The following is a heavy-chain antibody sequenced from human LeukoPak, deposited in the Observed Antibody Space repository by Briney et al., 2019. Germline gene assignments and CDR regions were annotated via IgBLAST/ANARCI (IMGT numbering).Heavy chain of an antibody. CDR2: IYTSGST. V-gene: IGHV4-4*07. D-gene: IGHD3-22*01. Sequence: PSETLSLTCTVSGGSISSYYWSWLRQPAGKGLEWIGRIYTSGSTNYNPSLKSRVTMSVDTSKNQFSLKLSSVTAADTAVYYCARGGAYYYDSSGYYYAHQLNYWGQGTLVTVSS. CDR1: GGSISSYY. CDR3: ARGGAYYYDSSGYYYAHQLNY. J-gene: IGHJ4*02.